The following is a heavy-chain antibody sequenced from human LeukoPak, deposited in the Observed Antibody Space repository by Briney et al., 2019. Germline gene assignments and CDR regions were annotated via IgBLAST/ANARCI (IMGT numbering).Heavy chain of an antibody. D-gene: IGHD4-11*01. CDR2: ISYDGSNK. J-gene: IGHJ4*02. V-gene: IGHV3-30*18. Sequence: GGSLRLSCEGSGFTFSSYGMHWVRQAPGKGLEWVAVISYDGSNKYYADSVKGRFTISRDNSKNTLYLQMNSLRAEDTAVYYCAKGSMTTLGEFDYWGQGTLVTVSS. CDR1: GFTFSSYG. CDR3: AKGSMTTLGEFDY.